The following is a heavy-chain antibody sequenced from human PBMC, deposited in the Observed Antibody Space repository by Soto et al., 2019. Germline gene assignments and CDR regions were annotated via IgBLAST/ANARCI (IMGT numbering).Heavy chain of an antibody. CDR2: ISHSGTSK. Sequence: QVQLVESGGGVVQPGESLKVACAASGFTVATTGMHWVRQAPGKGLEWVAMISHSGTSKVYIDSVQGRFTISRDNAKNNLYLQRSSLRPEDTAIYYCAKDWGSSGWFNWFNPWGQGVLVTVS. CDR3: AKDWGSSGWFNWFNP. J-gene: IGHJ5*02. CDR1: GFTVATTG. D-gene: IGHD6-19*01. V-gene: IGHV3-30*18.